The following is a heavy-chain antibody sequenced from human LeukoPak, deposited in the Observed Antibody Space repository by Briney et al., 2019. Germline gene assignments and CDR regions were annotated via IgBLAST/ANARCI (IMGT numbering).Heavy chain of an antibody. J-gene: IGHJ4*02. D-gene: IGHD6-6*01. CDR1: GGSINNYY. CDR2: IYYSGST. Sequence: SETLSLTCTVSGGSINNYYWSWIRQPPGKGLEWIAYIYYSGSTNYNPSLKSRVTISVDRSKNQFSLKLSSVTAADTAVYYCARESYSSSPDYWGQGTLVTVSS. CDR3: ARESYSSSPDY. V-gene: IGHV4-59*12.